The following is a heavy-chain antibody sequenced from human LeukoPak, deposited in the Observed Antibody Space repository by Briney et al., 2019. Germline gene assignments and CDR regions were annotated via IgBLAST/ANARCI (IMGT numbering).Heavy chain of an antibody. CDR2: ISYDGSNK. Sequence: GGSLRPSCAASGFTFSSYAMHWVRQAPGKGLEWVAVISYDGSNKYYADSVKGRFTISRDNSKNTLYLQMNSLRAEDTAVYYCARGGYSGYESDYWGQGTLVTVSS. CDR3: ARGGYSGYESDY. V-gene: IGHV3-30-3*01. D-gene: IGHD5-12*01. J-gene: IGHJ4*02. CDR1: GFTFSSYA.